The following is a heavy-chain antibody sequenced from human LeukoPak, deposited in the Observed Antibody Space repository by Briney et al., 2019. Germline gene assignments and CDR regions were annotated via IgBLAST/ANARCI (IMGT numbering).Heavy chain of an antibody. V-gene: IGHV3-30*02. CDR2: IRYDGSNK. D-gene: IGHD2-8*01. CDR3: AKGKYCTNGVCYRGAIFDY. J-gene: IGHJ4*02. CDR1: GFTFSSYG. Sequence: GGSLRLSCAAPGFTFSSYGMHWVRQAPGKGLEWVAFIRYDGSNKYYADSVKGRFTISRDNSKNTLYLQMNSLRAEDTAVYYCAKGKYCTNGVCYRGAIFDYWGQGTLVTVSS.